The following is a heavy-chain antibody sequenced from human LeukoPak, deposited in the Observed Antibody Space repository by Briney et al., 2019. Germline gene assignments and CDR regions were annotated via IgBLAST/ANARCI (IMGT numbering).Heavy chain of an antibody. J-gene: IGHJ5*02. Sequence: VASVKVSCKASGYTFTGYYMHWVRPAPGQGLEWMGWINPNSGGTNYAQKFQGRVTMTRDTSISTAYMELSRLRSDDTAVYYCARSYSGSYFNWFDPWGQGTLVTVSS. CDR2: INPNSGGT. CDR3: ARSYSGSYFNWFDP. D-gene: IGHD1-26*01. V-gene: IGHV1-2*02. CDR1: GYTFTGYY.